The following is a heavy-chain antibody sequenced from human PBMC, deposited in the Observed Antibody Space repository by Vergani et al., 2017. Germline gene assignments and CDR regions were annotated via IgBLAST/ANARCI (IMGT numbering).Heavy chain of an antibody. Sequence: QITLKESGPTLVKPTQTLTLTCTFPGFSLSTSGVGVGWIRQPPGKALEWLALIYWDDDKRYSPSLKSRLTIAKDTSKNQVVLTMTNVDPVDTATYYCATQGRYCSSTSCYRGAFDIWGQGTMVTVSS. CDR1: GFSLSTSGVG. V-gene: IGHV2-5*02. CDR2: IYWDDDK. CDR3: ATQGRYCSSTSCYRGAFDI. J-gene: IGHJ3*02. D-gene: IGHD2-2*02.